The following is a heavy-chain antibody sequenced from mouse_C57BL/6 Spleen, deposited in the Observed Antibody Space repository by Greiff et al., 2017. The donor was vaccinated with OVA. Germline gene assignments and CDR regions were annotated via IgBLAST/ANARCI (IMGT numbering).Heavy chain of an antibody. CDR3: TREKDYGSSFAWFAY. CDR1: GYTFTDYE. CDR2: IDPETGGT. J-gene: IGHJ3*01. D-gene: IGHD1-1*01. Sequence: QVQLQQSGAELVRPGASVTLSCKASGYTFTDYEMHWVKQTPVHGLEWIGAIDPETGGTAYNQKFKGKAILTADKSSSTAYMELRSLTSEDSAVYYCTREKDYGSSFAWFAYWGQGTLVTVSA. V-gene: IGHV1-15*01.